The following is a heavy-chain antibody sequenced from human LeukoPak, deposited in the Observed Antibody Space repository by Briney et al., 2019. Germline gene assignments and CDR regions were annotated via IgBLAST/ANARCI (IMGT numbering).Heavy chain of an antibody. J-gene: IGHJ4*02. CDR3: AKGLVDTAMV. CDR1: GGSISSYY. D-gene: IGHD5-18*01. Sequence: SSETLSLTCTVSGGSISSYYWSWIRQPPGKGLEWIGYIYYSGSTNYNPSLKSRVTISVDTSKNQFSLKLSSVTAADTAVYYCAKGLVDTAMVWGQGTLVTVSS. CDR2: IYYSGST. V-gene: IGHV4-59*01.